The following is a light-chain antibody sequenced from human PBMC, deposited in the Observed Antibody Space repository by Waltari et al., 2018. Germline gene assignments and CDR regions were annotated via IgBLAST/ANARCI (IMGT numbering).Light chain of an antibody. V-gene: IGLV2-14*01. CDR1: SSDVGGYNY. J-gene: IGLJ2*01. CDR2: EVS. Sequence: QSALTQPASVSGSPGQSITISCTGTSSDVGGYNYVSWYQQHPGKAPKLMIYEVSNRPSGDSNLFSGYKSGNTASLTSSGLQAEDEADYYCSSYTSSSTLVFGGGTKLTVL. CDR3: SSYTSSSTLV.